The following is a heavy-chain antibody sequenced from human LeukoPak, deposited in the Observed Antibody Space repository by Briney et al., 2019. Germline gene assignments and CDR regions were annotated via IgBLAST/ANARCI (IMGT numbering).Heavy chain of an antibody. CDR1: GFTFSSYW. CDR3: ARNFYDSSIYYYYGMDV. J-gene: IGHJ6*02. V-gene: IGHV3-7*01. CDR2: IKQDGSEK. Sequence: GGSLRLSCAASGFTFSSYWMSWVRQAPGKGLEWVANIKQDGSEKYYVDSVKGRFTISRDNAKNSLYLQMDSLRAEDTAVYYCARNFYDSSIYYYYGMDVWGQGTTVTVSS. D-gene: IGHD3-22*01.